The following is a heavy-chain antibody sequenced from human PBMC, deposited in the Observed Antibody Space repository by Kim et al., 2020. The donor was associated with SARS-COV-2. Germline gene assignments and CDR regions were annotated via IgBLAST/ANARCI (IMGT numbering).Heavy chain of an antibody. D-gene: IGHD6-6*01. V-gene: IGHV4-59*08. CDR1: GGSISSYY. CDR3: ARHVSIGYSSSPAWYFDY. Sequence: SETLSLTCTVSGGSISSYYWSWIRQPPGKGLEWIGYIYYSGSTNYNPSLKSRVTISVDTSKNQFSLKLSSVTAADTAVYYCARHVSIGYSSSPAWYFDYWGQGTLVTVSS. CDR2: IYYSGST. J-gene: IGHJ4*02.